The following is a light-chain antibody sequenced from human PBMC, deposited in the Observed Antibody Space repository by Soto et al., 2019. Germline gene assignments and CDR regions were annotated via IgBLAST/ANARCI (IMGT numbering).Light chain of an antibody. Sequence: EILLTQSPGTLSLSPGERATLSCRASQTISSDYLAWYQQKPGQAPRLLIFGAATRAADIPDRFSGSGSGTDFTLTISRLEPEDFAVYYCQQYGSSPSWTFGQGTKVEIK. V-gene: IGKV3-20*01. CDR3: QQYGSSPSWT. CDR2: GAA. J-gene: IGKJ1*01. CDR1: QTISSDY.